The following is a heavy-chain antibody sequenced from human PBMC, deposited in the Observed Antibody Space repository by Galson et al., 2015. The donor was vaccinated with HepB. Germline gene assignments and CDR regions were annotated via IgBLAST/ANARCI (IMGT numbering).Heavy chain of an antibody. V-gene: IGHV3-23*01. Sequence: SLRLSCAASGFSFNDYGLHWVRQAPGKGLEWVSAITPSGDNTYSADSVKGRFTISRDNSQNTLFLQMNSLGAGDTAIYFCAKVFPEKTDGWYRQALYYFDPWDQGTRVTVSS. CDR3: AKVFPEKTDGWYRQALYYFDP. CDR1: GFSFNDYG. J-gene: IGHJ4*02. D-gene: IGHD6-19*01. CDR2: ITPSGDNT.